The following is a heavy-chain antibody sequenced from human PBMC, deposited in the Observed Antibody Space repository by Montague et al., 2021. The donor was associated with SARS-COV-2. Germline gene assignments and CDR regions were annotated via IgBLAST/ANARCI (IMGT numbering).Heavy chain of an antibody. J-gene: IGHJ4*02. CDR3: ARWDPQTLTLIGLRGKSASDY. V-gene: IGHV4-34*01. CDR2: INDRGVTNY. CDR1: GESFSGFF. Sequence: SETLSLTCAVYGESFSGFFWSWIRQPPGKGLEWIAEINDRGVTNYNYNPSLRSRVTISADTSKSQFSLKLSSVTAADTGVYYCARWDPQTLTLIGLRGKSASDYWGQGTLVTVSS. D-gene: IGHD4-23*01.